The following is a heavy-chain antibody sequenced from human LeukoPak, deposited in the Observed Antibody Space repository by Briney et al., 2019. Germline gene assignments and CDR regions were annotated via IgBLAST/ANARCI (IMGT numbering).Heavy chain of an antibody. Sequence: ASVKVSCKASGYTFTSYDINLVRQATGQGLGWVGWMNPNSGNTGYAQKFQGRVTMTRNTSISTAYMELSSLRSEDTAVYYCAYSGSYLDAGDIWGQGTMVTVSS. J-gene: IGHJ3*02. D-gene: IGHD1-26*01. CDR3: AYSGSYLDAGDI. CDR1: GYTFTSYD. CDR2: MNPNSGNT. V-gene: IGHV1-8*01.